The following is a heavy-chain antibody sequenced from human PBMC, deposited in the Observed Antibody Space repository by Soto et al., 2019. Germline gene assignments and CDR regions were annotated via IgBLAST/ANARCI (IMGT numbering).Heavy chain of an antibody. D-gene: IGHD2-21*01. J-gene: IGHJ3*02. CDR3: ASVDHPFGGGDCYDCRHDAFDI. V-gene: IGHV1-18*01. Sequence: ASVKVSCKASGYTFTSYGISWVRQAPGQGLEWMGWISAYNGNTNYAQKLQGRVTMTTDTSTSTAYMELRSLRSDDTAVYYCASVDHPFGGGDCYDCRHDAFDIWGQGTMVTVSS. CDR1: GYTFTSYG. CDR2: ISAYNGNT.